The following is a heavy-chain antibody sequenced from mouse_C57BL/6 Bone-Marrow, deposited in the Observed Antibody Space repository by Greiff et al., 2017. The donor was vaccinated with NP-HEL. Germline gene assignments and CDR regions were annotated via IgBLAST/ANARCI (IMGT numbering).Heavy chain of an antibody. CDR1: GYTFTSYW. D-gene: IGHD1-1*01. CDR3: ATFYYGSSYWYFDV. CDR2: IDPSDSYT. V-gene: IGHV1-50*01. J-gene: IGHJ1*03. Sequence: VQLQQPGAELVKPGASVKLSCKASGYTFTSYWMQWVKQRPGQGLEWIGEIDPSDSYTNYNQKFKGKATLTVETSSSTAYMQLSSLTSEDSAVYYCATFYYGSSYWYFDVWGTGTTVTVSS.